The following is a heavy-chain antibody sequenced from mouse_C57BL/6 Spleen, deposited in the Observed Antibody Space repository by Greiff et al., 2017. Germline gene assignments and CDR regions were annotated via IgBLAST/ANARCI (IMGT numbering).Heavy chain of an antibody. J-gene: IGHJ4*01. CDR1: GYTFTSYW. CDR3: ARGDAQASYYYAMDY. D-gene: IGHD3-2*02. V-gene: IGHV1-55*01. CDR2: IYPGSGST. Sequence: QVQLQQPGAELVKPGASVKMSCKASGYTFTSYWITWVKQRPGPGLEWIGDIYPGSGSTNYNEKFQSKGTLTVDTSSSPAYMQLSSLTSEDSAVYYCARGDAQASYYYAMDYWGQGTSVTVSS.